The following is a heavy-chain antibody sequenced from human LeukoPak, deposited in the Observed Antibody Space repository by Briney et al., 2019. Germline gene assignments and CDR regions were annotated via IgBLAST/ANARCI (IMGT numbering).Heavy chain of an antibody. Sequence: GASVKVSCKASGGTFSSYAISWVRQAPGQGLEWMGRIIPILGIANYAQKFQGRVTITAYKSTSTAYMELSSLRSEDTAVYYCARSPRIAVAGSLDPWGQGTLVTVSS. CDR2: IIPILGIA. D-gene: IGHD6-19*01. J-gene: IGHJ5*02. CDR3: ARSPRIAVAGSLDP. V-gene: IGHV1-69*04. CDR1: GGTFSSYA.